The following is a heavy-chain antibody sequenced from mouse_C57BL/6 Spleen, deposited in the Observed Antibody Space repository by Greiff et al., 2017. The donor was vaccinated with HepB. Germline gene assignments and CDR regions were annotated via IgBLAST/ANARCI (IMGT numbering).Heavy chain of an antibody. CDR3: TGDTTDGFAY. D-gene: IGHD1-1*01. J-gene: IGHJ3*01. CDR1: GFTFSNYW. Sequence: EVQLVESGGGLVQPGGSMKLSCVASGFTFSNYWMNWVRQSPEKGLEWVAQIRLKSDNYATHYAESVKGRFTISRDDSKSSVYLQMNNLRAEDTGIYYCTGDTTDGFAYWGQGTLVTVSA. V-gene: IGHV6-3*01. CDR2: IRLKSDNYAT.